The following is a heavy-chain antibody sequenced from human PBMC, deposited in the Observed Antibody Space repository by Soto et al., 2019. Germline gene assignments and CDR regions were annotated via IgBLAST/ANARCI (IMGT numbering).Heavy chain of an antibody. V-gene: IGHV1-24*01. CDR1: GYTLPELS. D-gene: IGHD3-3*01. Sequence: GASVKVSCQVSGYTLPELSMHWVRQAPGKGLEWMGGFDPEDGETIYAQKFQGRVTMTEDTSTDTAYMELSSLRSEDTAVYYCATAEYDFWSAYEGPFDYWGQGTLVTVSS. CDR2: FDPEDGET. J-gene: IGHJ4*02. CDR3: ATAEYDFWSAYEGPFDY.